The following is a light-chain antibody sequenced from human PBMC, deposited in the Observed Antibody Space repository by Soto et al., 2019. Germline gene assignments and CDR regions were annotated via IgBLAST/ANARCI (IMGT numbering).Light chain of an antibody. Sequence: EIVLTQSPATLSLSPGERATLSCRASQSLSRSLAWYQQKPGQAPRLLIYDASNRATGIPARFSGSGSGTDFTLTISSLEPEDFALYYCQHRANWPLTFGGGTKVEIK. J-gene: IGKJ4*01. CDR1: QSLSRS. V-gene: IGKV3-11*01. CDR3: QHRANWPLT. CDR2: DAS.